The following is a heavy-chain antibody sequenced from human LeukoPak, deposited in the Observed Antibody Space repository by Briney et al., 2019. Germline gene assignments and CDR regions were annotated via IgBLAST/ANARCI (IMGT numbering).Heavy chain of an antibody. CDR1: GYTFTSYY. J-gene: IGHJ6*02. Sequence: ASVKVSCKASGYTFTSYYMHWVRQAPGQGLEWMGIINPSGGSTSYAQKFQGRVTMARDTSTSTVYMELSSLRSEDTAVCYCARVAMIVVVPAVPYGMDVWGQGTTVTVSS. CDR2: INPSGGST. V-gene: IGHV1-46*01. D-gene: IGHD2-2*01. CDR3: ARVAMIVVVPAVPYGMDV.